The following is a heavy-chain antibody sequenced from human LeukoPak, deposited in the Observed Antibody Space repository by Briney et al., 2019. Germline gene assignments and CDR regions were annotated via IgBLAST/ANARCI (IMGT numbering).Heavy chain of an antibody. CDR2: MNPNSGNT. CDR1: GYTFTSYD. D-gene: IGHD3-3*01. J-gene: IGHJ4*02. CDR3: ARGRSLFGVVIEDY. Sequence: ASVKVSCKASGYTFTSYDINWVRQTTGQGLEWMGWMNPNSGNTGYAQKFQGRVTITRNTSISTAYMELSSLRSEDTAVYYCARGRSLFGVVIEDYWGQGTLVTVSS. V-gene: IGHV1-8*03.